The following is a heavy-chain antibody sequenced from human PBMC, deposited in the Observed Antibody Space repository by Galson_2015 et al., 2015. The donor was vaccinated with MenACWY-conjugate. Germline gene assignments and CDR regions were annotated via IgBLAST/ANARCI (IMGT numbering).Heavy chain of an antibody. V-gene: IGHV3-7*03. CDR3: ARGHYGMDV. CDR1: GFTFSSYS. CDR2: IKKDGSEK. J-gene: IGHJ6*02. Sequence: SLRLSCAASGFTFSSYSMNWVRHAPGKGLEWVASIKKDGSEKYYVDSVKGLFTISRDNAKNSLYLEMNSLRVEDTAVYSCARGHYGMDVWGQGTTVTASS.